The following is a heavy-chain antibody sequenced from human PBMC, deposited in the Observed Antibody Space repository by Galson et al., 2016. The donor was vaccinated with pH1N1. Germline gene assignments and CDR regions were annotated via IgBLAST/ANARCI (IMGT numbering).Heavy chain of an antibody. CDR2: ITKRPEDYST. CDR1: GFTLGGFC. J-gene: IGHJ4*02. CDR3: TRENHHKFDY. Sequence: SLRLSCAASGFTLGGFCMEWVRQAPGKGLEWVGRITKRPEDYSTQDAAWVEGRFTISRDDSKNLLYLQMNSLKTEDTAVCYCTRENHHKFDYWGQGTLVTVSS. V-gene: IGHV3-72*01.